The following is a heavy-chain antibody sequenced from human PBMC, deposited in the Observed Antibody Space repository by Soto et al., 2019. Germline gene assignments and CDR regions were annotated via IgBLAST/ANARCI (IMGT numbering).Heavy chain of an antibody. D-gene: IGHD5-18*01. CDR2: ISGRGGST. CDR3: AKDRATQLWPISLPTEIDY. CDR1: GFTFSSYA. V-gene: IGHV3-23*01. J-gene: IGHJ4*02. Sequence: EVQLLDSGGGLVQPGGCLRLSCAASGFTFSSYAMSWVRQAPGKGLEWVSAISGRGGSTYYADSVKGRFTISRDNSKNTLYLQMNSLRAEDTAVYYCAKDRATQLWPISLPTEIDYWGQGTLVTVSS.